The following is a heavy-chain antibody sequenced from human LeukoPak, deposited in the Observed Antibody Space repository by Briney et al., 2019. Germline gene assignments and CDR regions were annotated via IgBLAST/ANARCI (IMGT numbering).Heavy chain of an antibody. Sequence: GSSVKVSCKASGGTFSSYTIIWVRQAPGQGLEWMGWISAYNGNTNYAQNLQGRVTMTTDTSTSTAYMELRSLRSDDTAVYYCARDRFFDAFDIWGQGTMVTVSS. J-gene: IGHJ3*02. CDR2: ISAYNGNT. CDR1: GGTFSSYT. D-gene: IGHD3-3*01. V-gene: IGHV1-18*01. CDR3: ARDRFFDAFDI.